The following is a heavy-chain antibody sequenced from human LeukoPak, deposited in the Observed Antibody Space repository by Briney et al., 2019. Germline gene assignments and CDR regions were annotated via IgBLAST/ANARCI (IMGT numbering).Heavy chain of an antibody. CDR1: GFTFSSYE. J-gene: IGHJ6*04. CDR3: ARVLPVYYYGSGSYSGYYGMEV. CDR2: ISSSGSTI. Sequence: PGGSLRLSCAASGFTFSSYEMNWVRQAPGKGLEWVSYISSSGSTIYYADSVKGRFTISRDNAKNSLYLQMNSLRAEDTAVYYCARVLPVYYYGSGSYSGYYGMEVWGKGTTVTVSA. D-gene: IGHD3-10*01. V-gene: IGHV3-48*03.